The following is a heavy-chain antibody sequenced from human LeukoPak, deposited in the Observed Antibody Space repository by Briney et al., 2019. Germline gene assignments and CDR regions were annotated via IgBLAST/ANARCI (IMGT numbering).Heavy chain of an antibody. Sequence: GGSLRLSCTASGFTFGDYSMNWVRQAPGKGLEWVGFIRSKTYDGTTEYAASVKGRFTISRDDSKSIAYLQMNSLKTEDTAVYYCAKSNGYGLIDIWGQGTMVTVSS. CDR2: IRSKTYDGTT. CDR3: AKSNGYGLIDI. D-gene: IGHD3-22*01. CDR1: GFTFGDYS. V-gene: IGHV3-49*04. J-gene: IGHJ3*02.